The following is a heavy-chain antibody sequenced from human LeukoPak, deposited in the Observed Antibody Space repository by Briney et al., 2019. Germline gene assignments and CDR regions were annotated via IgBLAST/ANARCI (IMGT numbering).Heavy chain of an antibody. Sequence: PGGSLRLSCAAPGFTFSSYGMHWVRQAPGKGLEWVAVIWYDGSNKYYADSVKGRFTISRDNSKNTLYLQMNSLRAEDTAVYYCASNPGIAMAGTIYYGMDVWGQGTTVTVSS. D-gene: IGHD6-19*01. CDR2: IWYDGSNK. CDR3: ASNPGIAMAGTIYYGMDV. J-gene: IGHJ6*02. CDR1: GFTFSSYG. V-gene: IGHV3-33*01.